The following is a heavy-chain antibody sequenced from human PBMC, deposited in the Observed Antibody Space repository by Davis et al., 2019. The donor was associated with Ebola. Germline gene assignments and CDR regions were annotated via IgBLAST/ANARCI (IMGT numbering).Heavy chain of an antibody. V-gene: IGHV1-3*01. CDR1: GYTFTSYA. CDR3: ARETPYYDFWSGYYDYGMDV. J-gene: IGHJ6*02. CDR2: INAGNGNT. D-gene: IGHD3-3*01. Sequence: AASVKVSCKASGYTFTSYAMHWVRQAPGQRLEWMGWINAGNGNTKYSQKFQGRVTITRDTSASTAYMELSSLRSEDTAVYNCARETPYYDFWSGYYDYGMDVWGQGTTVTVSS.